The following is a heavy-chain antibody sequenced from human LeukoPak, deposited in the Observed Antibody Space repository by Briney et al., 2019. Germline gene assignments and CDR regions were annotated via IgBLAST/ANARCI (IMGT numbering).Heavy chain of an antibody. V-gene: IGHV1-46*01. CDR2: INPSGGST. CDR1: GYTFTSYY. J-gene: IGHJ4*02. Sequence: ASVKVSCKASGYTFTSYYMHWVRQAPGQGLEWMGIINPSGGSTSYAQKLQGGVTMTTDTSTSTAYMELRSLRSDDTAVYYCARRVGYYDSSGYLYPSTFDYWGQGTLVTVSS. D-gene: IGHD3-22*01. CDR3: ARRVGYYDSSGYLYPSTFDY.